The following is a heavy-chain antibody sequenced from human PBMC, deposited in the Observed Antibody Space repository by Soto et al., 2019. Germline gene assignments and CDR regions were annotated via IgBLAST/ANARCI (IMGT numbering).Heavy chain of an antibody. CDR2: VNPSGGHT. V-gene: IGHV1-46*01. CDR1: GNTFTNYY. CDR3: ARGGQVVVVTAAFDY. J-gene: IGHJ4*02. Sequence: QVQLMQSGAEVKKPGASVKVSCKASGNTFTNYYIHWVRQAPGQGLEWMGTVNPSGGHTTYSQNFLGRVTITRDTSTSTLNMELTSLTSDDTAVYYCARGGQVVVVTAAFDYWGQGTLVTVSS. D-gene: IGHD2-21*02.